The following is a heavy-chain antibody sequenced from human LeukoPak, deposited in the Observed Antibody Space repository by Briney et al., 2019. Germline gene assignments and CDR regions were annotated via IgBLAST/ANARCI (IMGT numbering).Heavy chain of an antibody. CDR3: AKDERYFDWLLSDYYYYYGMDV. CDR1: GFTFSSYG. D-gene: IGHD3-9*01. Sequence: GRSLRLSCAASGFTFSSYGMHWVRQAPGKGLEWVAVISYDGSIKYYADSVKGRFTISRDDSKNTLYLQMNSLRAEDTAVYYCAKDERYFDWLLSDYYYYYGMDVWGKGTTVTVSS. J-gene: IGHJ6*04. CDR2: ISYDGSIK. V-gene: IGHV3-30*18.